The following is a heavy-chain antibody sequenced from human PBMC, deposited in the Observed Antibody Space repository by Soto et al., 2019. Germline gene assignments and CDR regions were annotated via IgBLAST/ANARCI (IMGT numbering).Heavy chain of an antibody. CDR2: ISGSGGST. CDR1: GFPFSSYA. CDR3: SKSWRDIVLMVYAAFFDF. D-gene: IGHD2-8*01. V-gene: IGHV3-23*01. J-gene: IGHJ4*02. Sequence: GGSLRLSCAASGFPFSSYAMSWVRQAPGKGLEWVSAISGSGGSTYYADSVKGRFTISRDNSKNTLYLQMNSLRAEDTAVYYFSKSWRDIVLMVYAAFFDFWGQGTLVTVSS.